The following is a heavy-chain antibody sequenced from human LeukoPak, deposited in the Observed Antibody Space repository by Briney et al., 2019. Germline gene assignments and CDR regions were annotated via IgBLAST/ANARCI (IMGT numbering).Heavy chain of an antibody. Sequence: GASVKVSCKASGYTFTSYDINWVRQATGQGLEWMGWINTETGDTKFSQKYQARVTITKDASASTAYMELSSLTSEDTAVYFCARGLWSAHRREYYFDSWGQGTLVTVSS. J-gene: IGHJ4*02. D-gene: IGHD3-3*01. CDR2: INTETGDT. V-gene: IGHV1-3*04. CDR1: GYTFTSYD. CDR3: ARGLWSAHRREYYFDS.